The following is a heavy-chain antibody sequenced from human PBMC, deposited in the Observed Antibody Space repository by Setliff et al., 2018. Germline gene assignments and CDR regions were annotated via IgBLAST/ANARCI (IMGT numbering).Heavy chain of an antibody. CDR2: VYDSGTT. D-gene: IGHD2-2*01. Sequence: SETLSLTCTVPGGSISSISYYWGWLRQPPGKGREWIGTVYDSGTTYYTPSLKSRVTIFVYTSKNQFSLTLNSVTAADTGVYYCASFRYQVPYEYWGQGILVTVSS. CDR1: GGSISSISYY. J-gene: IGHJ4*02. V-gene: IGHV4-39*01. CDR3: ASFRYQVPYEY.